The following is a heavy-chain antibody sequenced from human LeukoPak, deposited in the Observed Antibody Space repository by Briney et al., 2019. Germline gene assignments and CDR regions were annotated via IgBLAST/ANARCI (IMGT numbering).Heavy chain of an antibody. CDR2: IYYSGST. CDR1: GGSISSSSYY. V-gene: IGHV4-39*01. J-gene: IGHJ4*02. D-gene: IGHD3-22*01. CDR3: ARGLGSSGYYSSPPHLYYFDY. Sequence: PSETLSLTCTVSGGSISSSSYYWGWIRQPPGKGLEWIGSIYYSGSTYYNPSLKSRVTISVDTSKNQFSLKLSSVTAADTAVYYCARGLGSSGYYSSPPHLYYFDYWGQGTLVTVSS.